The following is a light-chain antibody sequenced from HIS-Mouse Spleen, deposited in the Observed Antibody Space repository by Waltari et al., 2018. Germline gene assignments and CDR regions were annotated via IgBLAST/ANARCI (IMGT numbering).Light chain of an antibody. J-gene: IGLJ3*02. Sequence: QSVLTQPPSASGTPGQRVTLSCSGSSSHIGSNYVYWYQQLPGTAPKLLIYRNNQRPSGVPDRFSGSKSGTSASLAISGLRSEDEADYYCAAWDDSLSGPVFGGGTKLTVL. V-gene: IGLV1-47*01. CDR1: SSHIGSNY. CDR2: RNN. CDR3: AAWDDSLSGPV.